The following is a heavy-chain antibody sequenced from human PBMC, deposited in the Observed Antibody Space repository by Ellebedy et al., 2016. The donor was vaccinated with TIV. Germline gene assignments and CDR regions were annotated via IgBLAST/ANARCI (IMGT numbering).Heavy chain of an antibody. D-gene: IGHD1-26*01. CDR3: ARSRGGSYYRIDY. V-gene: IGHV3-48*02. Sequence: GESLKISCAASGFTFSSYSMNWVRQAPGKGLEWVSYISSSSSTIYYADSVKGRFTISRDNAKNSLYLQMNSLRDEDTAVYYCARSRGGSYYRIDYWGQGTLITVSS. CDR1: GFTFSSYS. CDR2: ISSSSSTI. J-gene: IGHJ4*02.